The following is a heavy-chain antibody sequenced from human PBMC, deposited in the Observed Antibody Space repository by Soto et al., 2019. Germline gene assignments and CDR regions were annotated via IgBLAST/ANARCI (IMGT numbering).Heavy chain of an antibody. D-gene: IGHD3-22*01. CDR1: GYSFIGYY. CDR3: ARASMIVEKYDF. CDR2: MTPNSGGT. V-gene: IGHV1-2*02. Sequence: QVQLVQSGAEVKKPGASVKVSCKASGYSFIGYYIHWVRQAPGQGLEWMGWMTPNSGGTDYAQKFQGRVTMTRDTSISTAYMELNSLSSDDTAVYYCARASMIVEKYDFWGQGTQVTVS. J-gene: IGHJ4*02.